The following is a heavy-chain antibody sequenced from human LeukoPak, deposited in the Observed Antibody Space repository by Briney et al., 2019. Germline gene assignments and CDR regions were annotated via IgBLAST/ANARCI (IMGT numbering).Heavy chain of an antibody. CDR3: ARDSDNDYSNWFDP. V-gene: IGHV1-69*13. J-gene: IGHJ5*02. Sequence: GASVKVSCQASGYAFRTYGISWVRQAPGQGLEWMGGIIPIFGTANYAQKFQGRVTITADESTSTAYMELSSLRSEDTAVYYCARDSDNDYSNWFDPWGQGTLVTVSS. D-gene: IGHD4-11*01. CDR1: GYAFRTYG. CDR2: IIPIFGTA.